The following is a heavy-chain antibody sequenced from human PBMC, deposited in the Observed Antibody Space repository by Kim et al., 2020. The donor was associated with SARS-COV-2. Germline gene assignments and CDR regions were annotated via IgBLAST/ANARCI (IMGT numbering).Heavy chain of an antibody. Sequence: SSYIYYADSVKGRFTISRDNAKNSLYLQMNSLRAEDTAVYYCARPSPIDYWGQGTLVTVSS. CDR3: ARPSPIDY. CDR2: SSYI. V-gene: IGHV3-21*01. J-gene: IGHJ4*02.